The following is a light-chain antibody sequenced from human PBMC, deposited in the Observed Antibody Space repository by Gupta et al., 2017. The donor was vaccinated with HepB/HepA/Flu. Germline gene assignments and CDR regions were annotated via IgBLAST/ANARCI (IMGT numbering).Light chain of an antibody. CDR2: QDS. CDR3: QAWDSRMNVV. Sequence: SYELTQPPSVSVSPGQTASITCSGDKLGDKYACWYQQKPGQSPVLVIYQDSKRPSGIPERFSGSNSGNTATLTISGTQAMDEADYYCQAWDSRMNVVFGGGTKLTVL. J-gene: IGLJ2*01. CDR1: KLGDKY. V-gene: IGLV3-1*01.